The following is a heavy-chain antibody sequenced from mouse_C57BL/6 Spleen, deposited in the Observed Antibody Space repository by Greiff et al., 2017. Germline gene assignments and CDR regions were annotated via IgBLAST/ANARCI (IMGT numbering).Heavy chain of an antibody. CDR1: GYAFSSSW. CDR2: IYPGDGDT. D-gene: IGHD4-1*01. V-gene: IGHV1-82*01. J-gene: IGHJ3*01. Sequence: QVQLQQSGPELVKPGASVKISCKASGYAFSSSWMNWVKQRPGKGLEWIGRIYPGDGDTNYNGKFKGKATLTADKSSSPAYMQLSSLTSEDSAVYFCASVNWDVGVAYWGQGTLVTVSA. CDR3: ASVNWDVGVAY.